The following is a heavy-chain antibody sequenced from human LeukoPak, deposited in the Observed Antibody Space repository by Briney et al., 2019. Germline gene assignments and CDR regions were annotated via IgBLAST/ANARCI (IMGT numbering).Heavy chain of an antibody. CDR1: GGSISSGGYY. Sequence: PSETLSLTCTVSGGSISSGGYYWSWIRQPPGKGLEWIGYIYHSGSTYYNPSLNSRVTISVDTSKNQFSLKLSSVTAADTAVYYCARAPHIVVVTARGWFDPWGQGTLVTVSS. V-gene: IGHV4-30-2*01. J-gene: IGHJ5*02. CDR3: ARAPHIVVVTARGWFDP. CDR2: IYHSGST. D-gene: IGHD2-21*02.